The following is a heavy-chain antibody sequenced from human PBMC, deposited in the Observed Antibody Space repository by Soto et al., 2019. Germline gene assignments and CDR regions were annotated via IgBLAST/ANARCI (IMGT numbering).Heavy chain of an antibody. CDR3: ARSRRRGYSSSWYWFDP. D-gene: IGHD6-13*01. CDR2: IYYSGST. V-gene: IGHV4-59*01. J-gene: IGHJ5*02. CDR1: GGSISSYY. Sequence: SETLSLTCTVSGGSISSYYWSWIRQPPGKGLEWIGYIYYSGSTNYNPSLKSRVTISVDTSKNQFSLKLSSVTAADTAVYYCARSRRRGYSSSWYWFDPWGQGTLVTVSS.